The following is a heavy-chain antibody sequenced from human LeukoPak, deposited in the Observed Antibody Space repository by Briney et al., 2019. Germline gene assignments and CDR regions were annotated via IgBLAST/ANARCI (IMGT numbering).Heavy chain of an antibody. V-gene: IGHV3-15*07. CDR3: TTWEFDP. CDR1: GFIFSNAW. Sequence: GSLRLSCAASGFIFSNAWMNWARQAPGKGLEWVGRIKSKTDDGTTDYAAPVKGRFTISRDDSKNMLYLQMNSLKTEDTAVYYCTTWEFDPWGQGTLVTVSS. D-gene: IGHD1-26*01. CDR2: IKSKTDDGTT. J-gene: IGHJ5*02.